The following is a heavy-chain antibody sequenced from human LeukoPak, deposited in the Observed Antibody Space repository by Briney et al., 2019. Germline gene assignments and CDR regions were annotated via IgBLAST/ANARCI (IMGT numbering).Heavy chain of an antibody. Sequence: GGSLRLSCVASGFTFSSYSMNWVRQAPGKGLEWISYIISTGSTTYYADSVKGRFTIPRDNANNSVSLQMSSLRAEDTAVYYCATGFWGYCSRNSCPLDNWGQGTLVTVAS. CDR2: IISTGSTT. CDR3: ATGFWGYCSRNSCPLDN. J-gene: IGHJ4*02. V-gene: IGHV3-48*01. D-gene: IGHD2-2*01. CDR1: GFTFSSYS.